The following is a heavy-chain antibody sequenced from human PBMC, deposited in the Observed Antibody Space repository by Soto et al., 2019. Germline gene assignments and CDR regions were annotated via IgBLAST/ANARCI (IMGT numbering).Heavy chain of an antibody. Sequence: PSETLSLTGNVSGDSISNSYWSWIRQPPGKGLEWIAYIYYSGTTNYNPSLESRVTISMDTSKNQFSLRLTSVTAADTAVYYCAKSVVHQWLVHDAFDIWGQGTLVTVSS. CDR2: IYYSGTT. D-gene: IGHD6-19*01. CDR3: AKSVVHQWLVHDAFDI. CDR1: GDSISNSY. V-gene: IGHV4-59*03. J-gene: IGHJ3*02.